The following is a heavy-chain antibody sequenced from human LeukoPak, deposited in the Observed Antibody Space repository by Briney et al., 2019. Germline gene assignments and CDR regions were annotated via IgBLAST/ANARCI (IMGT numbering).Heavy chain of an antibody. CDR2: ISAYNGNT. J-gene: IGHJ5*02. CDR3: AREGAYYYGSGNRWFDP. D-gene: IGHD3-10*01. V-gene: IGHV1-18*01. Sequence: ASVKVSCKASGYTFTSYGISWVRQAPGQGLEWMGWISAYNGNTNYAQKLQGRVTMTTDTSTSTAYMELRSLRSDDTAVYYCAREGAYYYGSGNRWFDPWGQGTLVTVSS. CDR1: GYTFTSYG.